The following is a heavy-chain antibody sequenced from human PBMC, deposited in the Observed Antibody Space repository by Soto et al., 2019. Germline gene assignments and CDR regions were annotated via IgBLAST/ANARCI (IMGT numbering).Heavy chain of an antibody. CDR3: ARDLPLIEAPYYYDSSGPEYFQH. V-gene: IGHV1-18*01. CDR1: GYTFTSYG. J-gene: IGHJ1*01. D-gene: IGHD3-22*01. CDR2: ISAYNGNT. Sequence: ASVKVSCKASGYTFTSYGISWVRQAPGQGLEWMGWISAYNGNTNYAQKLQGRVTMTTDTSTSTAYMELRSLRSDDTAVYYCARDLPLIEAPYYYDSSGPEYFQHWGQGTLVTVSS.